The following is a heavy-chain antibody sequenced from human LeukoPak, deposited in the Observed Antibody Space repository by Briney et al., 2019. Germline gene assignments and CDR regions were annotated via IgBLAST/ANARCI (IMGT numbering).Heavy chain of an antibody. D-gene: IGHD2-2*01. CDR2: IYPGDSDT. CDR3: ARVLCSSTSCGDGFDI. V-gene: IGHV5-51*01. CDR1: GYSFTSYW. J-gene: IGHJ3*02. Sequence: GESLKISCKGSGYSFTSYWIGWVRQMPGKGLEWMGIIYPGDSDTRYSPSFQGQVTISADKSISTAYLQWSSLKASDTAMYYCARVLCSSTSCGDGFDIWGQGTMVTVSS.